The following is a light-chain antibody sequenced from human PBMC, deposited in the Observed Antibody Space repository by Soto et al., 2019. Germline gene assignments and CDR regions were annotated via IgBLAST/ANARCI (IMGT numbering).Light chain of an antibody. Sequence: QSVLTQPPSASGTLGQRVTISCSGSSSNIGSNTVNWYQQLPGSAPKVLIYSNHQRPSGVPDRFSGSKSGTSASLANSGLQSEDEADYYCAAWDDSLWVFGGGTKLTVL. J-gene: IGLJ3*02. CDR3: AAWDDSLWV. CDR2: SNH. V-gene: IGLV1-44*01. CDR1: SSNIGSNT.